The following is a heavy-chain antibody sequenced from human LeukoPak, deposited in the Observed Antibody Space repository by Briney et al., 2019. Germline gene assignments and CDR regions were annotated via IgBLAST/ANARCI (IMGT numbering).Heavy chain of an antibody. J-gene: IGHJ3*02. CDR2: ISAGGGST. CDR1: AFTFSNFA. V-gene: IGHV3-23*01. CDR3: AKTRSFDWLLNSAFDI. D-gene: IGHD3-9*01. Sequence: GGSLRLSCAASAFTFSNFAMSWVRQAPGKGLEWVSGISAGGGSTYYADSVKGRFTISRDNSKNTVYLQMNSLRAEDTAAYSCAKTRSFDWLLNSAFDIWGQGTMVTVSS.